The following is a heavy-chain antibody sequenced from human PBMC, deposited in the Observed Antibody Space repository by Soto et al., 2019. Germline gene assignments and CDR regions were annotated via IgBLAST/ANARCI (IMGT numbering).Heavy chain of an antibody. CDR3: ARAGQYYDASGYGD. J-gene: IGHJ1*01. CDR1: GYSFATSC. Sequence: QVKLVQSGTEVKEPGASITVSCKASGYSFATSCMTWVRQAPGQGLEWMGWISVYNGNTNYDQNLIESVTMTTDTSTRTAYLELRNLRPDDTAVYYCARAGQYYDASGYGDCGQGTLVTVSS. CDR2: ISVYNGNT. D-gene: IGHD3-22*01. V-gene: IGHV1-18*01.